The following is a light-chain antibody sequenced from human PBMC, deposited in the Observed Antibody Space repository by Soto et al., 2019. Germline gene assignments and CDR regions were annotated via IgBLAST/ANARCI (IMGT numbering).Light chain of an antibody. J-gene: IGLJ1*01. CDR2: DVN. Sequence: QSALTQPPSASGSPGQSVTISCTGTSSDVGGYIFVSWYQQHPGKVPKLIIYDVNKRPSGVPDRFSGSKYGNTASLTVSGLQAEDEGDYYCVSFAGGTYVFGTGTKGTAL. CDR3: VSFAGGTYV. CDR1: SSDVGGYIF. V-gene: IGLV2-8*01.